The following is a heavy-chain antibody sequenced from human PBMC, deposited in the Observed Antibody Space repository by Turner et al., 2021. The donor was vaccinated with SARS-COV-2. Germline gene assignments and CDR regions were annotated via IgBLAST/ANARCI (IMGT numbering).Heavy chain of an antibody. J-gene: IGHJ3*02. CDR2: INPNSGGT. V-gene: IGHV1-2*02. CDR1: GYTVTGYY. Sequence: VQLVQSEVEVKKPGATVEVSCKASGYTVTGYYMHWVRQAPGQGLEWMGWINPNSGGTNYAQKFQGRVTMTRDTSISTAYMELSRLRSDDTAVYYCARGGLYYYDSSAYYGDAFDIWGQGTLVTVSS. D-gene: IGHD3-22*01. CDR3: ARGGLYYYDSSAYYGDAFDI.